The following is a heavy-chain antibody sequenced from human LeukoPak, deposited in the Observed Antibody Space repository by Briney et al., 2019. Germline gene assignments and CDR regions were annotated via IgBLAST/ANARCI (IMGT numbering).Heavy chain of an antibody. J-gene: IGHJ4*02. CDR3: AREGYSSSWTFDY. CDR1: GFTFSSYS. V-gene: IGHV3-48*01. D-gene: IGHD6-13*01. Sequence: AGGSLRLSCAASGFTFSSYSMNWVRQAPGKGLKWVSYISSSSSTIYYADSVRGRFTISRDNAKNSLYLQMNSLRAEDTAVYYCAREGYSSSWTFDYWGQGTLVTVSS. CDR2: ISSSSSTI.